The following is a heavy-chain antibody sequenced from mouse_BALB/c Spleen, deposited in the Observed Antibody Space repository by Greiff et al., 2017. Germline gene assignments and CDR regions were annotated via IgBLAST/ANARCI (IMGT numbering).Heavy chain of an antibody. Sequence: VQVVESGAELVKPGASVKLSCKASGYTFTSYYMYWVKQRPGQGLEWIGEINPSNGGTNFNEKFKSKATLTVDKSSSTAYMQLSSLTSEDSAVYYCTLIYDGYYGNYWGQGTTLTVSS. CDR2: INPSNGGT. J-gene: IGHJ2*01. CDR3: TLIYDGYYGNY. D-gene: IGHD2-3*01. V-gene: IGHV1S81*02. CDR1: GYTFTSYY.